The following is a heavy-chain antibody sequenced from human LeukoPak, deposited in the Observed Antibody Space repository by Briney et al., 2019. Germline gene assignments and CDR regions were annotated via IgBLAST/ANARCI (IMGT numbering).Heavy chain of an antibody. Sequence: PSETLSLTCAVYGGSFSGYYWSWIRQPPGKGLEWIGEINHSGSTNCNPSLKSRVTISVDTSKNQFSLKLSSVTAADTAVYYCARERGPNPNFDYWGQGTLVTVSS. CDR3: ARERGPNPNFDY. CDR2: INHSGST. J-gene: IGHJ4*02. CDR1: GGSFSGYY. V-gene: IGHV4-34*01.